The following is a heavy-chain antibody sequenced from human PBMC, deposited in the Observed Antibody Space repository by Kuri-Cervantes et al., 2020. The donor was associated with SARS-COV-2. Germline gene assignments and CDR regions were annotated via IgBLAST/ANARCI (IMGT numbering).Heavy chain of an antibody. CDR3: ARAGYYCSSTSCPSLPDY. Sequence: ASVKVSCKASGGTFSSYAISWVRQATGQGLEWMGWMNPNSGNTGYAQKFQGRVTITRNTSISTAYMELSSLRSEDTAVYYCARAGYYCSSTSCPSLPDYWGQGTLVTVSS. V-gene: IGHV1-8*03. D-gene: IGHD2-2*01. CDR2: MNPNSGNT. J-gene: IGHJ4*02. CDR1: GGTFSSYA.